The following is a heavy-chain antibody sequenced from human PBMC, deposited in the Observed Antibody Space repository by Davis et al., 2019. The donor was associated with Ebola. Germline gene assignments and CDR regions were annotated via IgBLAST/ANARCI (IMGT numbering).Heavy chain of an antibody. CDR1: GYSFTSYW. Sequence: GESLKISCKGSGYSFTSYWIGWVRQMPGKGLEWMGIIYPGDSDTRYSPSFQGQVTISADKSISTAYLQWSSLKASDTAMYYCARLPRYCSGGSCSYLGYFDYWGQGTLVTVSS. V-gene: IGHV5-51*01. CDR3: ARLPRYCSGGSCSYLGYFDY. CDR2: IYPGDSDT. J-gene: IGHJ4*02. D-gene: IGHD2-15*01.